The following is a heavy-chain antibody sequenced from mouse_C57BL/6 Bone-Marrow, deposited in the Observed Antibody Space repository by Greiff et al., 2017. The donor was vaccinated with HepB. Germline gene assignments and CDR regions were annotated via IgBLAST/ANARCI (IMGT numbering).Heavy chain of an antibody. CDR2: ISSGGSYT. V-gene: IGHV5-6*01. Sequence: EVQRVESGGDLVKPGGSLKLSCAASGFTFSSYGMSWVRQTPDKRLEWVATISSGGSYTYYPDSVKGRFTISRDNAKNTLYLQRSSLKSEDTAMYYCEGHGGYVTFCFAYGGKGTVVTVSA. D-gene: IGHD1-3*01. J-gene: IGHJ3*01. CDR1: GFTFSSYG. CDR3: EGHGGYVTFCFAY.